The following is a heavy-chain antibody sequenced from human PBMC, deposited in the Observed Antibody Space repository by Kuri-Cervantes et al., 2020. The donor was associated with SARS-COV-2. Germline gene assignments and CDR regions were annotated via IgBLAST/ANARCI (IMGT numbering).Heavy chain of an antibody. CDR1: GYTFTGYY. D-gene: IGHD5-18*01. Sequence: ASVKVSCKASGYTFTGYYMHWVRQAPGQGLEWMGRINPNSGGTNYAQKFQGRVTMTRDTSISTAYMELSRLRSDDTAVYYCAREDTAMVTDYYYGMDVWGQGTTVTRLL. V-gene: IGHV1-2*06. CDR3: AREDTAMVTDYYYGMDV. CDR2: INPNSGGT. J-gene: IGHJ6*02.